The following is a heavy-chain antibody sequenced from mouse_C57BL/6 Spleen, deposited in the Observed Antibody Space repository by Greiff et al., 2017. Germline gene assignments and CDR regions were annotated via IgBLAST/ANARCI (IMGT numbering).Heavy chain of an antibody. V-gene: IGHV1-66*01. D-gene: IGHD1-1*01. Sequence: QVQLKESGPELVKPGASVKISCKASGYSFTSYYIHWVKQRPGQGLEWIGWIYPGSGNTKYNEKFKGKATLTADTSSSTAYMQLSSLTSEDSAVYDCARDGSSPFAYWGQGTLVTVSA. J-gene: IGHJ3*01. CDR2: IYPGSGNT. CDR3: ARDGSSPFAY. CDR1: GYSFTSYY.